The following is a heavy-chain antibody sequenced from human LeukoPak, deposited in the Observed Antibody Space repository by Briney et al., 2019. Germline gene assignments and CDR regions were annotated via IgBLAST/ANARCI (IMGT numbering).Heavy chain of an antibody. J-gene: IGHJ3*02. V-gene: IGHV4-59*01. CDR2: IYYSGST. CDR3: ARVVLGAFGI. Sequence: PSETLSLTCTVSGGSISSYYWSWIRQPPGKGLEWIGYIYYSGSTNYNPSLKSRVTISVDTSKNQFSLKLSSVTAADTAVYYCARVVLGAFGIWGQGTMVTVSS. CDR1: GGSISSYY. D-gene: IGHD3-16*01.